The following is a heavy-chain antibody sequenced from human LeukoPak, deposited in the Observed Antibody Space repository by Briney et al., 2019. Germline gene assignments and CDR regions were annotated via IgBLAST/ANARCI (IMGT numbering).Heavy chain of an antibody. J-gene: IGHJ5*02. Sequence: SETLSLTCTVSGGSVSSSSYYWGWIRQPPGKGLEWIGSIYYSGSTYYNPSLKSRVTISVDMSKNQFALKLSSVTAADTAVYYCARGHYDFWSGYYRDWFDPWGQGTLVTVSS. CDR2: IYYSGST. V-gene: IGHV4-39*06. D-gene: IGHD3-3*01. CDR3: ARGHYDFWSGYYRDWFDP. CDR1: GGSVSSSSYY.